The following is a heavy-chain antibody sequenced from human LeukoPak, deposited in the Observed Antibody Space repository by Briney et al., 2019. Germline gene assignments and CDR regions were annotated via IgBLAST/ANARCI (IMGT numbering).Heavy chain of an antibody. Sequence: ASVKVSCKVFGYTFSAYYIHWVRQAPGQGLEWMGWINPNSGGTDFAQNFQGRVTLRTDTSISTAFMELSSLRSDDTAMYYCARDMKTSEESLQSSFDYWGQGTLVIVSS. J-gene: IGHJ4*02. CDR2: INPNSGGT. CDR1: GYTFSAYY. D-gene: IGHD3-3*01. V-gene: IGHV1-2*02. CDR3: ARDMKTSEESLQSSFDY.